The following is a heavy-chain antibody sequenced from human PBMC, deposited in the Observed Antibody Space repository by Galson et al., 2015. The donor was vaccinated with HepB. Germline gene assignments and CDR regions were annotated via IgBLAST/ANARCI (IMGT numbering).Heavy chain of an antibody. CDR1: GYTFTSYG. D-gene: IGHD3-3*01. Sequence: SVKVSCKASGYTFTSYGISWVRQAPGQGLEWMGWISAYNGNTNYAQKLQGRVTMTTDTSTSTAYMELRSLRSDDTAVYYCARAQTYYDFWSGSHWVRGWFDPWGQGTLVTVSS. J-gene: IGHJ5*02. CDR2: ISAYNGNT. CDR3: ARAQTYYDFWSGSHWVRGWFDP. V-gene: IGHV1-18*01.